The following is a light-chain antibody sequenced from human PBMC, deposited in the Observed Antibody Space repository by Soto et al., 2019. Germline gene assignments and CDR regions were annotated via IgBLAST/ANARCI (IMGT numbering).Light chain of an antibody. CDR2: WAS. J-gene: IGKJ3*01. CDR1: QSVLYSSNNKNY. CDR3: QQYYSTPFT. Sequence: DIVMTQSPDSLAVSLGERATINCKSSQSVLYSSNNKNYLAWYQQKPGQPPKLLIYWASTRESGVPDRFSGSGSGTDFTLTISNLQAEDVAVYDCQQYYSTPFTFGPGTKVDIK. V-gene: IGKV4-1*01.